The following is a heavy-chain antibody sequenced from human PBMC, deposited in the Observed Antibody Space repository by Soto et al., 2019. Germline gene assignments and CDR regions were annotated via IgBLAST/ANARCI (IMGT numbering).Heavy chain of an antibody. CDR3: ARGPWGIVVVVAAAPDY. Sequence: QVQLVESGGGVVQPGRSLRLSCAASGFTFSSYAMHWVRQAPGKGLEWVAVISYDGSNKYYADSVKGRFTISRDNSKNTLYLQVNSLRAEDTAVYYCARGPWGIVVVVAAAPDYWGQGTLVTVSS. CDR1: GFTFSSYA. J-gene: IGHJ4*02. CDR2: ISYDGSNK. V-gene: IGHV3-30-3*01. D-gene: IGHD2-15*01.